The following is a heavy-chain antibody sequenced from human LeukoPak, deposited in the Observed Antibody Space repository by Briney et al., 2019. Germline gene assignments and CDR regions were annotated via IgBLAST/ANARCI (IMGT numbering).Heavy chain of an antibody. Sequence: PGGSLRLSCAASGFTFSSYSMNWVRQAPGKGLEWVSSISSSSSYIYYADSVKGRFTISRDNAKNSLYLQMNSLRAEDTAVYYCARDPQIAVAGLDYWGQGTLVTVSS. CDR3: ARDPQIAVAGLDY. CDR2: ISSSSSYI. CDR1: GFTFSSYS. V-gene: IGHV3-21*01. D-gene: IGHD6-19*01. J-gene: IGHJ4*02.